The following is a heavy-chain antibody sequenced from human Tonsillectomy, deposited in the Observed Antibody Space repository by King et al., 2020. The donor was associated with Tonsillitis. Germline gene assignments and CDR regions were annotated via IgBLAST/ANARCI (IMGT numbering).Heavy chain of an antibody. CDR2: IYHSGNT. J-gene: IGHJ4*02. CDR3: ADGESRYSSGRDY. V-gene: IGHV4-4*02. Sequence: VQLQESGPGLVKPSGTLSLTCAVSGGSISSSNWWGWVRQPPGTGLEWIGEIYHSGNTNYNPSLRSRVTISLDKSKNHFSLNLSPVTAADTAVYYCADGESRYSSGRDYWGQGTLVTVSS. CDR1: GGSISSSNW. D-gene: IGHD6-19*01.